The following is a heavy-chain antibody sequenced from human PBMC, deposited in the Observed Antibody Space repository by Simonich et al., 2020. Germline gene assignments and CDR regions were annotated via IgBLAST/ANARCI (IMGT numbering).Heavy chain of an antibody. CDR2: VDPEVGQK. D-gene: IGHD6-6*01. J-gene: IGHJ3*02. CDR3: ATGFEYSSSSWAFDI. V-gene: IGHV1-69-2*01. Sequence: EVQLVQSGAEVKKPGATVKISCKVSGYTFTDYYMHGVQQPPGKGLVVKGLVDPEVGQKLYAGKFQGKVTITADTSTDTAYMELSSLRSEDTAVYYCATGFEYSSSSWAFDIWGQGTMVTVSS. CDR1: GYTFTDYY.